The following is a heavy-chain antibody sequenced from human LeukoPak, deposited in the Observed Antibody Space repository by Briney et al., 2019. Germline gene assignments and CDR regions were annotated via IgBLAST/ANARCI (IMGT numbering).Heavy chain of an antibody. J-gene: IGHJ4*02. D-gene: IGHD6-13*01. V-gene: IGHV3-23*01. CDR1: GFTFSSYA. CDR2: ISGSGGST. CDR3: AKDSSSWYFDY. Sequence: GGSLRLSCAASGFTFSSYAMSWVRQAPGRGLEWVSGISGSGGSTYYADSVKGRFTISRVNSKNTLYLQMNSLRAEDTAVYYCAKDSSSWYFDYWGQGTLVTVSS.